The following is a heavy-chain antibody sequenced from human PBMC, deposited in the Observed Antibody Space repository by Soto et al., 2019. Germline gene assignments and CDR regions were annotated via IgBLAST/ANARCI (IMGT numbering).Heavy chain of an antibody. D-gene: IGHD2-21*01. CDR1: GFTFSSYG. V-gene: IGHV3-33*01. CDR2: IWYDGSNK. CDR3: TRDLRIIPPDGFDV. Sequence: PGGSLRLSCAASGFTFSSYGMHWVRQAPGKGLEWVAVIWYDGSNKYYADSVKGRFTISRDNTKNTLYLQMNSLRPEDTAVYYCTRDLRIIPPDGFDVWGHGTTVTVSS. J-gene: IGHJ6*02.